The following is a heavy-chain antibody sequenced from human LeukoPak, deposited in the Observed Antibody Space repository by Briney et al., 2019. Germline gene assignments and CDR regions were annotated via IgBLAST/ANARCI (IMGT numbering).Heavy chain of an antibody. V-gene: IGHV3-9*01. CDR1: GFTFDDYA. J-gene: IGHJ1*01. CDR2: ISWNGGSI. CDR3: AKDLPSIVVVPAAMDYFQH. Sequence: GGSLRLSCAASGFTFDDYAMHWVRQAPGKGLEWVSGISWNGGSIGYADSVKGRFTISRDNAKNSLYLQMNSLRAEDTALYYCAKDLPSIVVVPAAMDYFQHWGQGTLVTVSS. D-gene: IGHD2-2*01.